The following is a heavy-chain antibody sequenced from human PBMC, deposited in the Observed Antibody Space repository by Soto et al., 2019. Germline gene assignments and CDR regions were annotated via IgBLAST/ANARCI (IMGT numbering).Heavy chain of an antibody. CDR2: IYNSGNT. CDR3: ASMTTVTYDADY. V-gene: IGHV4-39*07. J-gene: IGHJ4*02. Sequence: PLETLPLTCTVAGGSIISYSYFWGWVRQPPGKGLEWIGSIYNSGNTNYSPSLKSRVTISVDRSKNQFSLKLSSVTAADTAVYYCASMTTVTYDADYWGQGTLVTVSS. CDR1: GGSIISYSYF. D-gene: IGHD4-17*01.